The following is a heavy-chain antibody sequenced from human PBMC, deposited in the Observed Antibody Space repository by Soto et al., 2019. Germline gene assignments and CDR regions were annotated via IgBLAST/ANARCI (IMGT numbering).Heavy chain of an antibody. CDR1: GFTFSNAW. J-gene: IGHJ4*01. D-gene: IGHD3-22*01. CDR3: SLYWDYYYSHTYYYFDY. V-gene: IGHV3-15*07. CDR2: IKSKNDGGTT. Sequence: GGSLRLSCAAYGFTFSNAWMNWVRQAPGKGQKWVGRIKSKNDGGTTDYATVVKGRFIISRDDSENTLYLQMNSLKSEDTVLYYSSLYWDYYYSHTYYYFDYCGHGTLVTVS.